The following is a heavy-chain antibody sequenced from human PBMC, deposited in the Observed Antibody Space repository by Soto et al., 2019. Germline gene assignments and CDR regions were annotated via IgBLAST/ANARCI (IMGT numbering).Heavy chain of an antibody. CDR1: GFPFSSYS. Sequence: GGSLRLSCAASGFPFSSYSMNWVRQAPGKGLEWVSYISSSSSTIYYADSVKGRFTISRDNAKNSLYLQMNSLRAEDTAVYYCAREISPHYDILTGHRSNWFDPWGQGTLVTVSS. D-gene: IGHD3-9*01. CDR3: AREISPHYDILTGHRSNWFDP. J-gene: IGHJ5*02. V-gene: IGHV3-48*01. CDR2: ISSSSSTI.